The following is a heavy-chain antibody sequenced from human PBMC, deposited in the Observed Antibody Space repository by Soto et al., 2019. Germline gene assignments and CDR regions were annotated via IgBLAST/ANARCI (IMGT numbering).Heavy chain of an antibody. CDR2: ISDSGSTM. CDR1: GFTFSGYE. D-gene: IGHD6-13*01. V-gene: IGHV3-48*03. Sequence: EVQLVESGGGLVQSGGSLRLSCAASGFTFSGYEMNWVRQAPGKGLEWVAYISDSGSTMFYPDSVKGRFTISRDNAKNYVYLQINILRGEDTAVYYCARDGTNISSRYFDLWGRGTLVTVSS. J-gene: IGHJ2*01. CDR3: ARDGTNISSRYFDL.